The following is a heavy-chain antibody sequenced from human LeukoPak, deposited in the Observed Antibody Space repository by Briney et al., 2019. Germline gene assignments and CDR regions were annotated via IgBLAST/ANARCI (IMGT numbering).Heavy chain of an antibody. CDR1: GFTFSSYW. CDR3: AKNPHYYDSSGYYYLSWFDP. D-gene: IGHD3-22*01. J-gene: IGHJ5*02. CDR2: ISGSGGST. V-gene: IGHV3-23*01. Sequence: GGSLRLXCAASGFTFSSYWMSWVRQAPGKGLEWVSAISGSGGSTYYADSVKGRFTISRDNSKNTLYLQMNSLRAEDTAVYYCAKNPHYYDSSGYYYLSWFDPWGQGTLVTVSS.